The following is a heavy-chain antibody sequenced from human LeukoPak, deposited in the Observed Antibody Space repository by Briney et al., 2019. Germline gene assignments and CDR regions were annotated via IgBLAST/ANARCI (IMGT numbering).Heavy chain of an antibody. CDR2: ISGSGSYT. CDR1: GFTFSTYA. D-gene: IGHD2-15*01. V-gene: IGHV3-23*01. CDR3: AKEGAGSSNRYFQH. Sequence: GGSLRLSCAASGFTFSTYAMNWVRQAPGKGLEWVSVISGSGSYTYYADSVKGRFTISSDNSKNTLYLQMNSLRADDTAVYYCAKEGAGSSNRYFQHWGKGTLVTVSS. J-gene: IGHJ1*01.